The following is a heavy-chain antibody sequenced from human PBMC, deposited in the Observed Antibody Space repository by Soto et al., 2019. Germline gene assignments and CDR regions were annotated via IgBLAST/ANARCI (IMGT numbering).Heavy chain of an antibody. J-gene: IGHJ4*02. V-gene: IGHV1-46*01. D-gene: IGHD6-19*01. Sequence: GASVKVSCKASGYTFTSYYMHWVRQAPGQGLEWMGIINPSGGGTSYAQKFQGRVTMTRDTSTSTVYMELSSLRAEDTAMYYCARRALAGNFDYRGQGTLVTVSS. CDR1: GYTFTSYY. CDR3: ARRALAGNFDY. CDR2: INPSGGGT.